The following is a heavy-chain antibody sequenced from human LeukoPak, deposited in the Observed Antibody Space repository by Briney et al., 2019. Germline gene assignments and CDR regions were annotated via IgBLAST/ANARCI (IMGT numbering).Heavy chain of an antibody. CDR3: ARYSGYDYFDY. CDR1: GFTFSRYW. CDR2: INSDGSST. D-gene: IGHD5-12*01. Sequence: GGSLRLSCAASGFTFSRYWMHWVRQGPGKGLVWVSRINSDGSSTSYADSVKGRFTISRDNAKNTLYLQMNSLRDEDTAVYYCARYSGYDYFDYWGQGTLVTVSS. J-gene: IGHJ4*02. V-gene: IGHV3-74*01.